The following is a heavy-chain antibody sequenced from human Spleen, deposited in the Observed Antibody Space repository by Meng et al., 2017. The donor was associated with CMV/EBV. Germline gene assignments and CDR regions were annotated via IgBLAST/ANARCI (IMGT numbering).Heavy chain of an antibody. CDR2: INHSAST. CDR3: ARGKPAASNPYFDY. CDR1: GGSFNAYY. Sequence: CAVYGGSFNAYYWRWIRQPPGKGLEWIGEINHSASTNYKSSLKSRVIVSVDTSKNQFSLKLSSVTAADTAVYYCARGKPAASNPYFDYWGQGTLVTVSS. J-gene: IGHJ4*02. D-gene: IGHD2-2*01. V-gene: IGHV4-34*01.